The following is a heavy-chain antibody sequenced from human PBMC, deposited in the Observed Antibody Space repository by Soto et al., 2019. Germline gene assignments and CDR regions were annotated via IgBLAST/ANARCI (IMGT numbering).Heavy chain of an antibody. CDR1: GDSITSIYP. V-gene: IGHV4-38-2*01. D-gene: IGHD3-3*01. CDR2: INNSGTT. Sequence: SETLSPTCAVSGDSITSIYPWACIRQQSGRGMEWVASINNSGTTYYSPSLKSRVTISVDTSKNQCCLNVRSVTAADSAVYYCARTDNVGYYQHFGQGNLVTVSS. CDR3: ARTDNVGYYQH. J-gene: IGHJ1*01.